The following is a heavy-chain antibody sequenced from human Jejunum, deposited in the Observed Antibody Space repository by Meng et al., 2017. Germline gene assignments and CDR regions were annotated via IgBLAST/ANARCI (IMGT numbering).Heavy chain of an antibody. Sequence: GRGRVSPRGTLSLTCAVSGDSISSDNGWMWVRQPTGKGPEWIGHIFRTGTSNYSPSLRSRVAIYMDKSKNQFSLSLNSVTAADTAVYYCARKGGTYSTGHFPHFDYWGQGTLVTVSS. J-gene: IGHJ4*02. CDR3: ARKGGTYSTGHFPHFDY. CDR1: GDSISSDNG. CDR2: IFRTGTS. D-gene: IGHD6-19*01. V-gene: IGHV4-4*03.